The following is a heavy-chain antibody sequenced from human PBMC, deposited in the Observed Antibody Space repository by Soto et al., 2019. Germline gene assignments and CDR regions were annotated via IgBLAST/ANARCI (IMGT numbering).Heavy chain of an antibody. CDR1: GFSFTTYG. V-gene: IGHV3-33*01. CDR3: ARGGVTGIVGIFGSPLDI. D-gene: IGHD1-1*01. Sequence: QVQLVESGGGWVQPGRSLRLSCEATGFSFTTYGMHWVRQAPGKGLEWVAVIGYDGNNKYYADSVEGRFTISRDNSKNTVYIQMTSLSGGDTAVYYCARGGVTGIVGIFGSPLDIWGQGTVVTVSS. J-gene: IGHJ3*02. CDR2: IGYDGNNK.